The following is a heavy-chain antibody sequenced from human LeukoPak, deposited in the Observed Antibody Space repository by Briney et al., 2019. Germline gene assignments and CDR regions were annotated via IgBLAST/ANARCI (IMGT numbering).Heavy chain of an antibody. CDR3: AEDRAGVVVPAAWDLDY. J-gene: IGHJ4*02. Sequence: PGGSLRLSCAASGFTFSSYGMHWVRQAPGKGLEWVAVISYDGSNKYYADSVKGRFTISRDNSKNTLYLQMNSLRAEDTAVYYCAEDRAGVVVPAAWDLDYWGQGTLVTVSS. CDR2: ISYDGSNK. D-gene: IGHD2-2*01. V-gene: IGHV3-30*18. CDR1: GFTFSSYG.